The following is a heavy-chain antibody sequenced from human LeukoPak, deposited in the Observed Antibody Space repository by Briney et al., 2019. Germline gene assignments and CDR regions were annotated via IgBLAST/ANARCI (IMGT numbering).Heavy chain of an antibody. CDR2: INPSGGST. V-gene: IGHV1-46*01. D-gene: IGHD5-18*01. J-gene: IGHJ4*02. CDR3: ASAPGYSYGQD. CDR1: GYTLTSYY. Sequence: ASVKVSCKASGYTLTSYYMHWVRQAPGQGLEWMGIINPSGGSTSYAQKFQGRATMTRDTSTSTVYMELSSLRSEDTAVYYCASAPGYSYGQDWGQGTLVTVSS.